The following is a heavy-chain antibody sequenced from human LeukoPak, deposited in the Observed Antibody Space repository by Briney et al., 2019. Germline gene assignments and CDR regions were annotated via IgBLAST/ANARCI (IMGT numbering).Heavy chain of an antibody. V-gene: IGHV3-53*01. D-gene: IGHD3-22*01. CDR1: GFTVSSNY. J-gene: IGHJ4*02. Sequence: GGSLRLSCAASGFTVSSNYMTWVRQAPGKGLEWVSVIHKSAITYYADTVKGRFTISRDNSKNTLYLQMNSLRAEDTAVYYCARVLYDSSGYYYYGVDYWGQGTLVTVSS. CDR2: IHKSAIT. CDR3: ARVLYDSSGYYYYGVDY.